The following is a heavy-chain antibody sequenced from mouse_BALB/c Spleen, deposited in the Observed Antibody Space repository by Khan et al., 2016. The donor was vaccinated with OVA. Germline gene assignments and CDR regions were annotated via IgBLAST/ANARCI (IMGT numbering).Heavy chain of an antibody. D-gene: IGHD3-3*01. J-gene: IGHJ3*01. CDR1: GYSITSDYA. CDR3: VRGRSY. Sequence: EVQLQESGPGLVKHSQSLSLTCTVTGYSITSDYAWNWIRQFPGNKLEWMGYITYSGRTSYTPSLKSRISITRDTSKNQFFLQLNSGTTEDTATYYCVRGRSYWGQGTLVTVSA. V-gene: IGHV3-2*02. CDR2: ITYSGRT.